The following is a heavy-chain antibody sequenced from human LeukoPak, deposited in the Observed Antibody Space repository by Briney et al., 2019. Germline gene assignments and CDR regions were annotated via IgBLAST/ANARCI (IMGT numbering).Heavy chain of an antibody. Sequence: LSATLSLTCTVSGGSISSYYWSWIRQPPGKGLEWIGYIYYSGSTNYNPSLKSRVTISVDTSKNQFSLKLSSVTAADTAVYYCARVPGGWFGELLFDYWGQGTLVTVSS. CDR2: IYYSGST. CDR3: ARVPGGWFGELLFDY. D-gene: IGHD3-10*01. CDR1: GGSISSYY. V-gene: IGHV4-59*01. J-gene: IGHJ4*02.